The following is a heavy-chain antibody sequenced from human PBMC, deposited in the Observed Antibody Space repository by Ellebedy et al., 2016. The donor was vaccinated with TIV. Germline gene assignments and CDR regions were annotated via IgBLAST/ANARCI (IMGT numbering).Heavy chain of an antibody. CDR3: ATSRLPGRAFDI. Sequence: KVSCKGSVYSFTNYWIGWVRQMPGKGLEWMGVIYPGDSDTRYRPSFQGQVTIPADKSISTAYLQWSSLKASDTAMYYCATSRLPGRAFDIWGQGTMVTVSS. CDR2: IYPGDSDT. CDR1: VYSFTNYW. D-gene: IGHD6-25*01. J-gene: IGHJ3*02. V-gene: IGHV5-51*01.